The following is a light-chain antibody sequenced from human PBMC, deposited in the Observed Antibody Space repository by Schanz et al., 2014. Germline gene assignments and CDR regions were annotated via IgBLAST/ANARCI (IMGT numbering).Light chain of an antibody. CDR2: DNN. CDR1: SSNIGSNF. CDR3: GTWDTRLSAWV. J-gene: IGLJ3*02. V-gene: IGLV1-51*01. Sequence: QSVLTQPPSFSSSPFPPVTISCSGSSSNIGSNFVSWYQHLPRTAPKLLIYDNNKRPSGIPDRFSGSKSGTSATLGITGLQTGDEADYYCGTWDTRLSAWVFGGGTKLTVL.